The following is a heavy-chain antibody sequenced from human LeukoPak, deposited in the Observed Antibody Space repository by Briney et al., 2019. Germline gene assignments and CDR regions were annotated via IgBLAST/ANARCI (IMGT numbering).Heavy chain of an antibody. D-gene: IGHD4-23*01. J-gene: IGHJ1*01. CDR3: TRHSRDSGGAFQY. CDR1: GGSISSGGYY. CDR2: FDDSGST. V-gene: IGHV4-61*08. Sequence: PSETLSLTCTVSGGSISSGGYYWSWIRQPPGKGLEWIGYFDDSGSTSYNPSLKSRVTISVDTSKNQLSLKLNSATAADTAVYYCTRHSRDSGGAFQYWGQGTPVTVSS.